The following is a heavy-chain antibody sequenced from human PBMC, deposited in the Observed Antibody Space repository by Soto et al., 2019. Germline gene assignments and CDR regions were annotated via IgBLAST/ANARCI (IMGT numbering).Heavy chain of an antibody. CDR2: IFSNDEK. J-gene: IGHJ5*02. D-gene: IGHD4-4*01. V-gene: IGHV2-26*01. Sequence: SGPTLVHPTETLTLTCTVSGFPLSNNRMGVSWIRQPPGKALEWLAHIFSNDEKSYSTSLKSRLTISKDTSKSQVVLTMTNMDPVDTATYYCARISKARDWFDPWGQGTLVTVS. CDR3: ARISKARDWFDP. CDR1: GFPLSNNRMG.